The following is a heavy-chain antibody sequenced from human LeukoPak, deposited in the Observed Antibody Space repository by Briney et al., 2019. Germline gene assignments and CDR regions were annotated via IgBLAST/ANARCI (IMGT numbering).Heavy chain of an antibody. Sequence: ASVKVSCKASGYTFTSYGISWVRQAPGQVLEWMGWISAYNGNTNYAQKLQGRVTMTTDTSTSTAYMELRSLRSDDTAVYYCARDSLGYCSSTSCPQYYYYGIDVWGQGTTVTVSS. J-gene: IGHJ6*02. V-gene: IGHV1-18*01. CDR2: ISAYNGNT. CDR3: ARDSLGYCSSTSCPQYYYYGIDV. D-gene: IGHD2-2*01. CDR1: GYTFTSYG.